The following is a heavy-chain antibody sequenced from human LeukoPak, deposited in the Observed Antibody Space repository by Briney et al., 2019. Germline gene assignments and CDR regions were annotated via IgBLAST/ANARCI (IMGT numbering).Heavy chain of an antibody. CDR1: GGTFSSYA. Sequence: ASVKVSCKASGGTFSSYAISWVRQAPGQGLEWMGIINPSGGSTSYAQKFQGRVTMTRDTSRSTVYMELSSLRSEDTVVYYCARGDYGDYVINYWGQGTLVTVSS. D-gene: IGHD4-17*01. CDR3: ARGDYGDYVINY. V-gene: IGHV1-46*01. J-gene: IGHJ4*02. CDR2: INPSGGST.